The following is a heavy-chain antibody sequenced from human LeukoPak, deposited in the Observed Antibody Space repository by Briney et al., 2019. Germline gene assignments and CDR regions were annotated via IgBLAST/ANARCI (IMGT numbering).Heavy chain of an antibody. CDR3: ARGGYYDFWSGYLIRYYFDY. CDR2: INPRGGST. V-gene: IGHV1-46*01. D-gene: IGHD3-3*01. CDR1: GYTFTSYY. Sequence: ASVKVSCKASGYTFTSYYMHWVRQAPGQGLEWMGIINPRGGSTSYAQKFQGRVTMTRDTSTSTVYMELSSLRSEDTAVYYCARGGYYDFWSGYLIRYYFDYWGQGTLVTVSS. J-gene: IGHJ4*02.